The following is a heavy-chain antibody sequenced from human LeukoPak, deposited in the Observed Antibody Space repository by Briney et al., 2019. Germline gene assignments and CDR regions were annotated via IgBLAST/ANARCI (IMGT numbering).Heavy chain of an antibody. CDR2: INHSGST. CDR3: ARVGLVGGCSGGSCSPATPEYYFDY. CDR1: GGSFSGYY. D-gene: IGHD2-15*01. Sequence: PSETLSLTCAVYGGSFSGYYWSRIRQPPGKGLEWIGEINHSGSTNYNPSLKSRVTISVDTSKNQFSLKLSSVTAADTAVYYCARVGLVGGCSGGSCSPATPEYYFDYWGQGTLVTVSS. J-gene: IGHJ4*02. V-gene: IGHV4-34*01.